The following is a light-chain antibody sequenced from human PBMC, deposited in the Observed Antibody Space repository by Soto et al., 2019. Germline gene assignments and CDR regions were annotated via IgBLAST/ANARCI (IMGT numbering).Light chain of an antibody. Sequence: QSVLTQPPSASGAPGQRVTISCSGGSSNIGTKNVNWHQQLPGTAPKLLIYRNNQRPSGVPDRFSGAKSGTSASLAISGLQSEDEAAYYCAAWDDSLNGPVFGGGTQLTVL. CDR2: RNN. CDR1: SSNIGTKN. CDR3: AAWDDSLNGPV. V-gene: IGLV1-44*01. J-gene: IGLJ7*01.